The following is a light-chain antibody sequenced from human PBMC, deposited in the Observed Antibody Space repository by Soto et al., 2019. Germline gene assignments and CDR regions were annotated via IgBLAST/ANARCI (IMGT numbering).Light chain of an antibody. J-gene: IGKJ4*01. CDR3: QQSYNTPLT. Sequence: DIQMTQSPSSLSASVGDRVTITCRASQSISSYLNWYQQKPGKAPTLLIYAASNLQSGVPSRFSGSGSGTDFTLTIRSLQPEDFATYYCQQSYNTPLTFGGGTKVEIK. CDR1: QSISSY. CDR2: AAS. V-gene: IGKV1-39*01.